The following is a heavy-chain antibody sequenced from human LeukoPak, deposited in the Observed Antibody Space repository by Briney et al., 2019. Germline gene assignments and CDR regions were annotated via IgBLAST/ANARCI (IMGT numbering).Heavy chain of an antibody. V-gene: IGHV1-18*01. J-gene: IGHJ4*02. CDR2: ISAYNGNT. CDR3: ARGILRQWLGY. D-gene: IGHD6-19*01. Sequence: GASVKVSCKASGYTFTSYGISWVRQAPGQGLEWTGWISAYNGNTNYAQNLQGRVTMTTDTSTSTAYMEVRSLRSDDTAVYYCARGILRQWLGYWGQGTLVTVSS. CDR1: GYTFTSYG.